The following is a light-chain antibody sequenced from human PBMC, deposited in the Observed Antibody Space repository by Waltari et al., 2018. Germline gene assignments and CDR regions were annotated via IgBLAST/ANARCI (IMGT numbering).Light chain of an antibody. Sequence: QSVLTQPPSASGTPGQRITISCSGSTSNIGSNTVNWYQQLPGTAPKLLIYTDDQRPSGVPDRFSCSKSGTSASLAISGPQSEDEADYYCSAWDDSLNGVVFGGGTKLTVL. CDR2: TDD. CDR1: TSNIGSNT. CDR3: SAWDDSLNGVV. V-gene: IGLV1-44*01. J-gene: IGLJ2*01.